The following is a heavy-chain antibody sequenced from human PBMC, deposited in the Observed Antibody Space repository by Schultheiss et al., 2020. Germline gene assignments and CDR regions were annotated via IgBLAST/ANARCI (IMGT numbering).Heavy chain of an antibody. Sequence: SETLSLTCAVSGGSISSDNWWSWVRQPPGKGLEWIGEIYHSGSTNYSPSLKSRVTMSVDKSKNQFSLKLNSVTAADTATYYCARVDYGDYSRDSWGQGTRVTVSS. CDR1: GGSISSDNW. D-gene: IGHD4-17*01. J-gene: IGHJ4*02. CDR2: IYHSGST. V-gene: IGHV4-4*02. CDR3: ARVDYGDYSRDS.